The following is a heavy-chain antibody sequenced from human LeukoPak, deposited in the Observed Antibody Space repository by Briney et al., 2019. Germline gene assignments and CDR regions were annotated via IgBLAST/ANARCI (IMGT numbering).Heavy chain of an antibody. D-gene: IGHD6-19*01. V-gene: IGHV1-69*13. CDR1: GGTFSSYA. CDR3: ASGGSSGWYGDY. Sequence: SVKVSCKASGGTFSSYAISWVRQAPGQGLEWMGGIIPIFGTANYAQKFQGRVTITADESTSTAYMELSSLGSEDTAAYYCASGGSSGWYGDYWGQGTLVTVSS. J-gene: IGHJ4*02. CDR2: IIPIFGTA.